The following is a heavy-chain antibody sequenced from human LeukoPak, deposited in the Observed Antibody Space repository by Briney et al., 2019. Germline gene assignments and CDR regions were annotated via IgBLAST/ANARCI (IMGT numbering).Heavy chain of an antibody. CDR1: GYTFTGYY. CDR2: INPNSGGT. J-gene: IGHJ3*02. CDR3: ARESPRSGYYYGDDAFDI. Sequence: GASVKVSCKASGYTFTGYYMHWVRQAPGQGLEWMGWINPNSGGTNYAQKFQGRVTMTRDTSISTAYMELTSLRSDDTAVYYCARESPRSGYYYGDDAFDIWGQGTMVTVSS. V-gene: IGHV1-2*02. D-gene: IGHD3-22*01.